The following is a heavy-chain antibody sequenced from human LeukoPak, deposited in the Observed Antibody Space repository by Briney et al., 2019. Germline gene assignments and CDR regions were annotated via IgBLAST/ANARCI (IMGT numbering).Heavy chain of an antibody. Sequence: PSETLSLTCTVSGGSISSYYWSWVRQAPGKGLEWVANIKQDGSEKYYVDSVKGRFTISRDNAKNSLYLQMNSLRAEDTAVYYCAREGIAAALDYWGQGTLVTVSS. D-gene: IGHD6-13*01. CDR2: IKQDGSEK. CDR1: GGSISSYY. CDR3: AREGIAAALDY. J-gene: IGHJ4*02. V-gene: IGHV3-7*01.